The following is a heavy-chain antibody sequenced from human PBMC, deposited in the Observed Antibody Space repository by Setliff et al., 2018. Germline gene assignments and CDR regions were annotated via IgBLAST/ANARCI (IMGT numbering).Heavy chain of an antibody. J-gene: IGHJ6*03. CDR3: ARWRVRDSGYYPRLSYMDV. CDR1: GGSISSYS. CDR2: KYYSGST. Sequence: SETLSLTCTVSGGSISSYSWSWIRQPPGKGLEWIGYKYYSGSTNSNPSLKSRVTISVDTSKNQFSLKLSSVTAADTAVYYCARWRVRDSGYYPRLSYMDVWGKGTTVTVSS. D-gene: IGHD3-22*01. V-gene: IGHV4-59*08.